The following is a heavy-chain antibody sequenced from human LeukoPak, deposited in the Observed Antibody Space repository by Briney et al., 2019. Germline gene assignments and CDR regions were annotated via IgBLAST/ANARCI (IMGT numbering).Heavy chain of an antibody. D-gene: IGHD2-2*03. CDR1: GYTFTGYY. CDR3: ARVAIVVVPAAQFDP. J-gene: IGHJ5*02. V-gene: IGHV1-2*02. Sequence: ASVKVSCMASGYTFTGYYMHWVRQAPGQGLEWMGWINPNSGGTNYAQKFQGRVTMTRDTSISTAYMELSRLRSDDTAVYYCARVAIVVVPAAQFDPWGQGTLVTVSS. CDR2: INPNSGGT.